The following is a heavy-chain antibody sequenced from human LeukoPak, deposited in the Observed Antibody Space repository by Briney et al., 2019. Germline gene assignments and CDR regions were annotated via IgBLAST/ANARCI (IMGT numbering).Heavy chain of an antibody. V-gene: IGHV3-30-3*01. J-gene: IGHJ4*02. CDR2: ISYDGSNK. Sequence: GGSLRLSCAASGFPFSTYAMYWVHQAPGKGLEWVAVISYDGSNKYYADSVKGRFTISRDNSKNTLYLQMNTLRTEDTAVIYCARGAPPDYWGQGTLVTVSS. D-gene: IGHD3-16*01. CDR3: ARGAPPDY. CDR1: GFPFSTYA.